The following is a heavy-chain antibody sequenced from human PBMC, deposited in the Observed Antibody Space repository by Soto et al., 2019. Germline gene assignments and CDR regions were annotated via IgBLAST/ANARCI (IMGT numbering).Heavy chain of an antibody. D-gene: IGHD3-3*01. Sequence: GGSLRLSCAASGFTFSSYWMSWVRQDPGKGLEWVANIKQDGSEKYYVDSVKGRFTISRDNAKNSLYLQMNSLRAEDTAVYYCARDGSGDSDAFDIWGQGTMVTVSS. V-gene: IGHV3-7*01. CDR3: ARDGSGDSDAFDI. CDR1: GFTFSSYW. J-gene: IGHJ3*02. CDR2: IKQDGSEK.